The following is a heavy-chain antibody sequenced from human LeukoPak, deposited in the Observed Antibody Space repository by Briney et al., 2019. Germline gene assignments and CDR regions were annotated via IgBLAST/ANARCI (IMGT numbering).Heavy chain of an antibody. CDR2: IYSSGVT. Sequence: PSETLSLTCTVSGGSISSYYWSWIRQPAGKXXXXXGRIYSSGVTNSMPSLRGAVTISVHKSKNQISLNLRSVTAADTAVYYCARGSGSYYGNWFVPSGEG. CDR3: ARGSGSYYGNWFVP. D-gene: IGHD1-26*01. J-gene: IGHJ5*02. CDR1: GGSISSYY. V-gene: IGHV4-4*07.